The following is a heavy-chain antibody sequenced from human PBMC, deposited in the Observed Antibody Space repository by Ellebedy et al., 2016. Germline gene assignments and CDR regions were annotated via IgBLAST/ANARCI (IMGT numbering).Heavy chain of an antibody. CDR2: ISGDGATK. Sequence: GGSLRLXXVASGFTFRNFFMSWVRQAPGKGLEWVSTISGDGATKFYADSVRGRFTVSRDNSMKTLYLQLNSPRAEDTAMYYCRPGHYSNTWGQGTRVTVSS. CDR1: GFTFRNFF. CDR3: RPGHYSNT. V-gene: IGHV3-23*01. J-gene: IGHJ4*02.